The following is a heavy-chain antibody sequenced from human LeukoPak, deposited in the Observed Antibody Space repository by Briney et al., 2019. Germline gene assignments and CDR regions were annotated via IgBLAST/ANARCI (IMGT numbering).Heavy chain of an antibody. V-gene: IGHV1-8*01. CDR3: ARGTYYYDSSGYYRDAFDI. CDR2: MNPNSGNT. J-gene: IGHJ3*02. Sequence: ASVKVSCKASGYTFTSYDINWVRHATGQGLEWMGWMNPNSGNTGYAQKFQGRVTMTRNTSISTAYMELSSLRSEDTAVYYCARGTYYYDSSGYYRDAFDIWGQGTMVTVSS. D-gene: IGHD3-22*01. CDR1: GYTFTSYD.